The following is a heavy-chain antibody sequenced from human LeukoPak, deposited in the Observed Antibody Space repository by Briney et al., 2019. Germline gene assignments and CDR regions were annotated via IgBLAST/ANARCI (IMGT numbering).Heavy chain of an antibody. CDR2: ISSSSSYI. J-gene: IGHJ4*02. D-gene: IGHD6-13*01. CDR3: ARRQNPQRRSIAAAPFDY. V-gene: IGHV3-21*01. CDR1: GFTFSGYS. Sequence: GGSLRLSCAASGFTFSGYSMNWVRQAPGKGLEWVSSISSSSSYIYYADSAKGRFTISRDNAKNSLYLQMNSLRAEDTAVYYCARRQNPQRRSIAAAPFDYWGQGTLVTVSS.